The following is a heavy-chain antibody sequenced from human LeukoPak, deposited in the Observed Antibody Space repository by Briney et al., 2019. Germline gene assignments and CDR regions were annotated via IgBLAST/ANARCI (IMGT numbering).Heavy chain of an antibody. V-gene: IGHV3-23*01. CDR3: ARVGSGWYKGAFDI. Sequence: GGSLRLSCAASGFTFSSYAMNWVRQAPGKGLEWVSTISAGGAGTYYADSVKGRFTISRDNSKNTLYLQMNSLRAEDTAVYYCARVGSGWYKGAFDIWGQGTMVTVSS. D-gene: IGHD6-13*01. CDR1: GFTFSSYA. CDR2: ISAGGAGT. J-gene: IGHJ3*02.